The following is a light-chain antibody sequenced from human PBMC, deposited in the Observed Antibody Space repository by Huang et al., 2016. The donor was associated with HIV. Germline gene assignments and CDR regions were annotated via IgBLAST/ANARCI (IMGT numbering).Light chain of an antibody. CDR3: QQRSGWPPT. Sequence: EIVLTQSPDTLSLSPGARATLSCRASQSVGSYLIWYQQRPGQAPKLLLYDTSYRAAGVPARFSGSGSGSDFALSINNLETDDFVVYYCQQRSGWPPTFGGGTKVEL. V-gene: IGKV3-11*01. CDR2: DTS. CDR1: QSVGSY. J-gene: IGKJ4*01.